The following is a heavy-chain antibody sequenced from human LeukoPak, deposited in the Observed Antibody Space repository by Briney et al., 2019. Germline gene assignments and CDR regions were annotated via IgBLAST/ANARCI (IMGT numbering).Heavy chain of an antibody. D-gene: IGHD3/OR15-3a*01. CDR1: GGYINSGNYY. V-gene: IGHV4-61*02. J-gene: IGHJ4*02. CDR2: IYISGAI. CDR3: ARGTHDYGVY. Sequence: SETLSLTCTVSGGYINSGNYYWNWLRQPAGKGLEWIGRIYISGAINYNPSLKSRVTISVDSSKNQFSLKLSSVTAADTAVYYCARGTHDYGVYWGQGTLVTVSS.